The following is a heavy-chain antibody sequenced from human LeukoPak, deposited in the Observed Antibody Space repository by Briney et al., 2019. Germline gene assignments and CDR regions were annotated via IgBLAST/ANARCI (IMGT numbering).Heavy chain of an antibody. Sequence: GASVKVSCKASGYTFTGYYMHWVRQAPGQGLEWMGWINPNSGGTNYAQKFQGRVTMTRDTSISTAYMELSRLRSDDTAVYYCARDARLRRGYFDWLYGRGPPGSYFDYWGQGTLVTVSS. CDR2: INPNSGGT. D-gene: IGHD3-9*01. V-gene: IGHV1-2*02. CDR3: ARDARLRRGYFDWLYGRGPPGSYFDY. J-gene: IGHJ4*02. CDR1: GYTFTGYY.